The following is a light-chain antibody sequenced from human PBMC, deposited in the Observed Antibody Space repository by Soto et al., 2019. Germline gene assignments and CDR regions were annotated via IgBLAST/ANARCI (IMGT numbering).Light chain of an antibody. CDR2: AAT. CDR1: QSISSY. Sequence: DIQMTQSPSSLSASVGDRVTITCRASQSISSYLNWYQQKPEKAPKLLIYAATSLQSGVPSRFSSSGSWTDFTLTISILQPEDFAAYYCQQCYSTLTFGPGTKVDVK. J-gene: IGKJ3*01. V-gene: IGKV1-39*01. CDR3: QQCYSTLT.